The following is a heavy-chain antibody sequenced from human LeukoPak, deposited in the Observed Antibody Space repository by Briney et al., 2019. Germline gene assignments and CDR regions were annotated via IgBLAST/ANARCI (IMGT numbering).Heavy chain of an antibody. Sequence: PGGSLRLSCAASGFTFSTYAMHWVRQAPGKGLEWVAIISYDGSNKYYADSVKGRFTISRDNSKNTLYLQMNSLRAEDTAVYYCARDHGYCSSTSCYYYYYGMDVWGQGTTVTVSS. V-gene: IGHV3-30-3*01. D-gene: IGHD2-2*03. CDR2: ISYDGSNK. J-gene: IGHJ6*02. CDR1: GFTFSTYA. CDR3: ARDHGYCSSTSCYYYYYGMDV.